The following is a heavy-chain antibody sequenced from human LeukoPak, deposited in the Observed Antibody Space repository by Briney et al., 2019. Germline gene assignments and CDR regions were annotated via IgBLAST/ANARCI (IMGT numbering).Heavy chain of an antibody. D-gene: IGHD2-2*01. CDR3: ARDVEAAFCSTSTCYDLVFDY. Sequence: PGASVKVSCKASGYTFTQYGISWVRQAPGQGLEWMGWISAYNDNTNYVQKFQGRVTMTTDASTSTAYMELTSLRSDDTAVYYCARDVEAAFCSTSTCYDLVFDYWGQGTLVTVSS. V-gene: IGHV1-18*01. CDR2: ISAYNDNT. J-gene: IGHJ4*02. CDR1: GYTFTQYG.